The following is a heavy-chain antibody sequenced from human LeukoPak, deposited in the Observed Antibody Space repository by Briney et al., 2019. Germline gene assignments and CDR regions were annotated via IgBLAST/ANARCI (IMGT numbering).Heavy chain of an antibody. J-gene: IGHJ4*02. D-gene: IGHD2-15*01. CDR3: ARDVGCSGGSCYLLPFDY. CDR1: GYTFTGYY. CDR2: INPNSGGT. V-gene: IGHV1-2*06. Sequence: ASVKVSCKASGYTFTGYYMHWVRQAPGQGLEWMGRINPNSGGTNYAQKFQGRVTMTRDTSISTAYMELSRLRSDDTAVYYCARDVGCSGGSCYLLPFDYWGQGTLVTVSS.